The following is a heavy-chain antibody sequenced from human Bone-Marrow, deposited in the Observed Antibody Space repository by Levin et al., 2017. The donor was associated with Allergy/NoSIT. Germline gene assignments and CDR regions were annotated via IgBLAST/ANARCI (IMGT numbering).Heavy chain of an antibody. J-gene: IGHJ6*03. CDR3: ARDGVASCSGGSCYSHYYYYYMDV. D-gene: IGHD2-15*01. CDR2: ISYDGSNK. Sequence: GGSLRLSCAASGFTFSSYAMHWVRQAPGKGLEWVAVISYDGSNKYYADSVKGRFTISRDNSKNTLYLQMNSLRAEDTAVYYCARDGVASCSGGSCYSHYYYYYMDVWGKGTTVTVSS. V-gene: IGHV3-30-3*01. CDR1: GFTFSSYA.